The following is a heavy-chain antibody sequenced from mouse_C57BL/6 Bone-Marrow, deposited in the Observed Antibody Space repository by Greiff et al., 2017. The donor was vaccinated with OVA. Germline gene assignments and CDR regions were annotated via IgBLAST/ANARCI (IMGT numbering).Heavy chain of an antibody. CDR1: GFNIKNTY. J-gene: IGHJ3*01. CDR3: ASSQTAQASSWFAY. CDR2: IDPANGNT. V-gene: IGHV14-3*01. Sequence: VHVKQSVAELVRPGASVKLSCTASGFNIKNTYMHWVKQRPEQGLEWIGRIDPANGNTKYAPKFQGKATITADTSSNTAYLQLSSLTSEDTAIYYCASSQTAQASSWFAYWGQGTLVTVSA. D-gene: IGHD3-2*02.